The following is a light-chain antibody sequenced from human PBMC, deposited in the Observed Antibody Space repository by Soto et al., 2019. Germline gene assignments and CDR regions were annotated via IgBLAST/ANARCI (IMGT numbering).Light chain of an antibody. CDR2: DVS. Sequence: QSALTQPASVSGSPGQSITISCTGTSSDVGAYNYVSWFQQHPGKAPRLIIYDVSNRPSGVSNRFSGSKSGNTASLTISGLQAEDEADYYCSTYTPSTTAVFGGGTKLTVL. J-gene: IGLJ3*02. CDR1: SSDVGAYNY. V-gene: IGLV2-14*01. CDR3: STYTPSTTAV.